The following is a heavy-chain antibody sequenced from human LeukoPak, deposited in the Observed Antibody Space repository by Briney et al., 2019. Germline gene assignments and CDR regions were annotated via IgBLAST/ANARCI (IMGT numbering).Heavy chain of an antibody. V-gene: IGHV3-66*04. J-gene: IGHJ3*02. D-gene: IGHD5-12*01. CDR1: GFTVSSNY. CDR2: IYSGGST. CDR3: ARRPRRFDIVATMNAFDI. Sequence: GGSLRLSCAASGFTVSSNYMSWVRQAPGKGLEWVSVIYSGGSTYYADSVKGRFTISRDNSKNTLYLQMNSLRAEDTAVYYCARRPRRFDIVATMNAFDIWGQGTMVTVSS.